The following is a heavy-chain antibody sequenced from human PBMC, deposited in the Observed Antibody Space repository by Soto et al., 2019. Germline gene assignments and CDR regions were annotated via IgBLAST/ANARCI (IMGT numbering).Heavy chain of an antibody. D-gene: IGHD6-25*01. J-gene: IGHJ4*02. CDR3: ARRKERSGPHYFDY. CDR1: GYTFTTYD. Sequence: ASVKVSCKASGYTFTTYDISWVRQATGQGLEWMGWMNPYSGNTGCAQKFQGRVTVTRNTSISTVYMELSGLRPDDTAVYYCARRKERSGPHYFDYWGQGNQVTVSS. CDR2: MNPYSGNT. V-gene: IGHV1-8*01.